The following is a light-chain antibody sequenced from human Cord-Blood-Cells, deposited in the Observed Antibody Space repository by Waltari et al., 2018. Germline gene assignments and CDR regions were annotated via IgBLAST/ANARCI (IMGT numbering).Light chain of an antibody. Sequence: QSALTQPRSVSGSPGQSVTISCTGTSSDVGGYNYVSWYQQHPGKAPKLMIYDVSKRPSGVPYRFSGSKSSNTASRTISGLQAEDEADYYCCSYAGSYTYVFGTGTKVTVL. CDR1: SSDVGGYNY. CDR3: CSYAGSYTYV. J-gene: IGLJ1*01. CDR2: DVS. V-gene: IGLV2-11*01.